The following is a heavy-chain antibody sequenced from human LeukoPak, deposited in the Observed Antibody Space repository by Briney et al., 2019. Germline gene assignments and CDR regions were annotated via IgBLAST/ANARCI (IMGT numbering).Heavy chain of an antibody. CDR2: FYNSGNI. Sequence: KPSETLSLTCTVSGGSISTYYWTWIRQPPGKGLEWIGYFYNSGNINYNPSLKSRVTISVDTSKKHLSLNLSSVTAADTAVYYCARGGGSWANFDYWGQGILVTVSS. D-gene: IGHD6-13*01. J-gene: IGHJ4*02. V-gene: IGHV4-59*13. CDR3: ARGGGSWANFDY. CDR1: GGSISTYY.